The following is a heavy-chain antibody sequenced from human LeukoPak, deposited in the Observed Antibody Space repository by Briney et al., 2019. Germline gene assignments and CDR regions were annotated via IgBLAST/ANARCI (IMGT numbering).Heavy chain of an antibody. D-gene: IGHD6-13*01. CDR1: GFTFSSYE. Sequence: GGSLRLSCAASGFTFSSYEMNWVRQAPGKGLEWVSYISSSGSTIYYADSVKGRFTISRDNAKNSLYLHMNSLRAEDTAVYYCARARWQQLVLGVILFDPWGQGTLVTVSS. CDR2: ISSSGSTI. V-gene: IGHV3-48*03. J-gene: IGHJ5*02. CDR3: ARARWQQLVLGVILFDP.